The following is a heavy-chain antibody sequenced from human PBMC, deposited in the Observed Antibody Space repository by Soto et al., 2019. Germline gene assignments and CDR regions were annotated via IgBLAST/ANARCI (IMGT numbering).Heavy chain of an antibody. CDR1: GFTFSTYV. CDR3: ARGQYRSGCNDY. Sequence: QVQLVESGGGVVQPGRSLRLSCAASGFTFSTYVMHWVRQAPGKGLEWVAVISYDGSNKYYADSVKGRFTISRDNSKNTLARQMNSLRVEDTAVYSCARGQYRSGCNDYWGQGTLVTVSS. D-gene: IGHD6-19*01. V-gene: IGHV3-30-3*01. J-gene: IGHJ4*02. CDR2: ISYDGSNK.